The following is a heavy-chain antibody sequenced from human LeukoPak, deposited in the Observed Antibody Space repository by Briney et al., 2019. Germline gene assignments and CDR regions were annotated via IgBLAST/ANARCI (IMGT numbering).Heavy chain of an antibody. Sequence: SETLSLTCTVSGGSISSSSYYWGWIRLPPGKGLEWIGSIYYSGSTYYNPSLKSRVTISVDTSKNQFSLKLSSVTAADTAVYYCARDREGCSGGSCYMVGPPDIWGQGTMVTVSS. V-gene: IGHV4-39*07. CDR3: ARDREGCSGGSCYMVGPPDI. CDR1: GGSISSSSYY. D-gene: IGHD2-15*01. J-gene: IGHJ3*02. CDR2: IYYSGST.